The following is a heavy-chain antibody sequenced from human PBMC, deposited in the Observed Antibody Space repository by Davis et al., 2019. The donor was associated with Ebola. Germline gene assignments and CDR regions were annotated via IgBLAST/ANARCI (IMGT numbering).Heavy chain of an antibody. Sequence: PSETLSLTCTVSGDSMTENYWSWIRQSPAKGLEWIGYIYYTTRPTYNPSLESRATISIDTSKKQVSLKLTSVAAADTAMYYCARVDGNFWSGYSSNIWFDPWGQGILVTVAS. CDR2: IYYTTRP. J-gene: IGHJ5*02. CDR3: ARVDGNFWSGYSSNIWFDP. D-gene: IGHD3-3*01. V-gene: IGHV4-59*01. CDR1: GDSMTENY.